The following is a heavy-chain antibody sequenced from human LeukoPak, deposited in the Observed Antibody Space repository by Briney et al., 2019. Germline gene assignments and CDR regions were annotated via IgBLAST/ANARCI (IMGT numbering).Heavy chain of an antibody. CDR3: ARDNSVEDTAWWFDP. J-gene: IGHJ5*02. V-gene: IGHV1-46*01. D-gene: IGHD4-23*01. CDR1: GYTFTSYY. CDR2: INPSGGST. Sequence: ASEKVSCKASGYTFTSYYMHWVRHPPAQGLEWKGIINPSGGSTSYAQKFQGRVTMTRDTSTSTVYMELSSLRSEDTAVYYCARDNSVEDTAWWFDPWGQGTLVTVSS.